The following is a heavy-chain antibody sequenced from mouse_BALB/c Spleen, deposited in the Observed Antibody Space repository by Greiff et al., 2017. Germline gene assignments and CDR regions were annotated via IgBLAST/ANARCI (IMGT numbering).Heavy chain of an antibody. D-gene: IGHD2-4*01. V-gene: IGHV5-6-3*01. CDR1: GFTFSSYG. CDR3: ARDPSMITTGGYAMDY. CDR2: INSNGGST. J-gene: IGHJ4*01. Sequence: EVKLVESGGGLVQPGGSLKLSCAASGFTFSSYGMSWVRQTPDKRLELVATINSNGGSTYYPDSVTGRFTISRDNAKNTLYLQMSRLKAEDTAMYYCARDPSMITTGGYAMDYWGQGTPVTVSS.